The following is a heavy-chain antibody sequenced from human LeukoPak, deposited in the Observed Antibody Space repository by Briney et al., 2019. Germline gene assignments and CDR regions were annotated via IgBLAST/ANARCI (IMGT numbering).Heavy chain of an antibody. CDR2: ISAYNGNT. J-gene: IGHJ3*02. V-gene: IGHV1-18*01. D-gene: IGHD3-22*01. CDR3: ARSATMIVVAIGAFDI. Sequence: GASVKVSCKASGYTFTSYGISWVRQAPGQGLEWMGWISAYNGNTNYAQKLQGRVTMTTDTSTSTAYMELRSLRSDDTAVYYCARSATMIVVAIGAFDIWGQGTMVTVPS. CDR1: GYTFTSYG.